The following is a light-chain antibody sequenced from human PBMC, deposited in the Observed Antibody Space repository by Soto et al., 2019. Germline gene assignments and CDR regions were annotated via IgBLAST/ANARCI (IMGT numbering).Light chain of an antibody. CDR1: SSDVGGYNY. CDR3: TSYTSSSTVI. J-gene: IGLJ2*01. CDR2: DVS. Sequence: QSALTQPASVSGSPGQPITISCTGTSSDVGGYNYVSRYQQHPGKAPKLMIYDVSNRPSGVSNRFSGSKSGNTASLTISGLQAEDEADYYCTSYTSSSTVIFGGGTKLTVL. V-gene: IGLV2-14*01.